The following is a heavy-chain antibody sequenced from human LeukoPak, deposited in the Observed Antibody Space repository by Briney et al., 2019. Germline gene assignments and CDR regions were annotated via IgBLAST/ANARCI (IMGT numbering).Heavy chain of an antibody. V-gene: IGHV3-48*01. J-gene: IGHJ6*03. CDR3: ARVEVVPAAMDYYYYYYMDV. Sequence: GGSLRLSCVVSGLTFSSYSMNWVRQAPGKGLEWVSYISSSSSPIYYSDSVKGRFTISRDNAKNSLYLEMNSLRAEDTAVYYCARVEVVPAAMDYYYYYYMDVWGKGTTVTVSS. CDR1: GLTFSSYS. D-gene: IGHD2-2*01. CDR2: ISSSSSPI.